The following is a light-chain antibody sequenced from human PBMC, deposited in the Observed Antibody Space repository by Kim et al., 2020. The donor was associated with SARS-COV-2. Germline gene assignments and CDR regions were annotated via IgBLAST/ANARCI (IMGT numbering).Light chain of an antibody. Sequence: EIMLTQSPAALSVSPGERATLSCRASQSVNTMLAWYQQKPGQAPRLLIYGASTRATGISTRFSGGGSGTEFTLTISSLQSEDSAVYYCQKYYDWPLAFVQGTKVDIK. CDR1: QSVNTM. CDR3: QKYYDWPLA. CDR2: GAS. V-gene: IGKV3-15*01. J-gene: IGKJ1*01.